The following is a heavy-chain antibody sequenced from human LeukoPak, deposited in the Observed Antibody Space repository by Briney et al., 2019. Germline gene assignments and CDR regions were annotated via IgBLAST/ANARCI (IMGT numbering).Heavy chain of an antibody. Sequence: PGGSLRLSCAASGFTFSSYEMNWVRQAPGKGLEWVSYISGSGSSIYYADSVKGRFTISRDNAKNSLYLQMNSLRAEDTAVYYCARGSGFDPWGQGTLVVVSS. CDR2: ISGSGSSI. J-gene: IGHJ5*02. CDR3: ARGSGFDP. V-gene: IGHV3-48*03. CDR1: GFTFSSYE.